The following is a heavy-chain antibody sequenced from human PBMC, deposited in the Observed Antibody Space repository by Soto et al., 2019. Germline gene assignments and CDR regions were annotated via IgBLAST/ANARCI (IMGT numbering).Heavy chain of an antibody. CDR2: AYHSGST. CDR3: ARSPPSSYYGGSGTFDY. V-gene: IGHV4-4*02. D-gene: IGHD3-10*01. Sequence: PSETLSLTCAVSGGFTSTNNWWSWVRQPPGKGLEWIGDAYHSGSTEYNPSLKSRVRISVDKSKNQISLKLTSATAADTAVYYCARSPPSSYYGGSGTFDYWGQGPLVTVS. J-gene: IGHJ4*02. CDR1: GGFTSTNNW.